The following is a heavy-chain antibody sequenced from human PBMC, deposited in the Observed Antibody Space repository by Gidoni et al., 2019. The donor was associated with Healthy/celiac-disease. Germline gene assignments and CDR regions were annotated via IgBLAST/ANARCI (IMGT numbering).Heavy chain of an antibody. CDR2: ISSSSSST. CDR3: ARSVTGTTGHYFDY. V-gene: IGHV3-11*06. CDR1: GFTCRDYY. D-gene: IGHD1-7*01. J-gene: IGHJ4*02. Sequence: QVQLVESGGGLVKPGGSLRLSCAASGFTCRDYYISWIRQAPGKGLEWVSYISSSSSSTNYADSVKGRFTISIDNAKNPLYLQMNSLRAEDPAVYYCARSVTGTTGHYFDYWGQGTLVTVSS.